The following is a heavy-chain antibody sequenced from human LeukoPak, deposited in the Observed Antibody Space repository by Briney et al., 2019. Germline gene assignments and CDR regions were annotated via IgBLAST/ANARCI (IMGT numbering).Heavy chain of an antibody. CDR3: ARHDFSRYSSGWLY. D-gene: IGHD6-19*01. J-gene: IGHJ4*02. CDR1: GYSISSGYY. Sequence: SETLSLTCAVSGYSISSGYYWGWIRQPPGKGLEWIGSIYYSGSTYYNPSLKSRVTISVDTSKNQFSLKLSSVTAADTAVYYCARHDFSRYSSGWLYWGQGTLVTVSS. V-gene: IGHV4-38-2*01. CDR2: IYYSGST.